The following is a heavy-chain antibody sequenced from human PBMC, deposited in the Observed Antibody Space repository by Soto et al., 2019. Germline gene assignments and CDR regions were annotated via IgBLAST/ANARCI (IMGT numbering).Heavy chain of an antibody. Sequence: PGESLKISCKGSGYSFTSYWISWVRQMPGKGLEWMGRIDPSDSYTNYSPSFQGHVIISADKSISTAYLQWSSLKASDTAMDYCASLAHSITATIPPRGMDVWGQGTTVTVSS. V-gene: IGHV5-10-1*01. D-gene: IGHD1-7*01. CDR3: ASLAHSITATIPPRGMDV. J-gene: IGHJ6*02. CDR2: IDPSDSYT. CDR1: GYSFTSYW.